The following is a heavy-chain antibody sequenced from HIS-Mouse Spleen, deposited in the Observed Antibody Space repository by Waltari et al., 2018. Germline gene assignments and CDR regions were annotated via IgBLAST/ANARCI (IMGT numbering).Heavy chain of an antibody. D-gene: IGHD6-13*01. CDR1: GGSISSSSYY. Sequence: QLQLQESGPGLVKPSETLSLTCTASGGSISSSSYYWGWIRQPPGKGLEWIGSIYYSGSTYYNPSRKSRGTISVDTSKNQFSLKLSSVTAADTAVYYCAREIPYSSSWYDWYFDLWGRGTLVTVSS. CDR2: IYYSGST. V-gene: IGHV4-39*07. J-gene: IGHJ2*01. CDR3: AREIPYSSSWYDWYFDL.